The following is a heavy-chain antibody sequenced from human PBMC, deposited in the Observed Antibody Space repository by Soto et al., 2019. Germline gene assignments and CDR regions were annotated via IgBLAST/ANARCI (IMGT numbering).Heavy chain of an antibody. D-gene: IGHD3-10*01. CDR2: ILSGGDT. V-gene: IGHV3-53*01. Sequence: GSLRLSCAASGFTVSSGYMSWVRQAPGMGLEWVSVILSGGDTYYADSVKGRFTVSRDNSQNTVYLQMNSLRGEDTATYYCVRGYWRFGESYYFDYWGQGSLVTVSS. CDR3: VRGYWRFGESYYFDY. CDR1: GFTVSSGY. J-gene: IGHJ4*02.